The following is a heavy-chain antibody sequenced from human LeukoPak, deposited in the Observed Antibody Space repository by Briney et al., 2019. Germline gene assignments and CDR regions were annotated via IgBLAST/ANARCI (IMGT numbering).Heavy chain of an antibody. D-gene: IGHD6-13*01. CDR2: INHSGST. V-gene: IGHV4-34*01. J-gene: IGHJ4*02. CDR1: GGSFSGYY. Sequence: SETLSLTCAAYGGSFSGYYWSWIRQPPGKGLEWIGEINHSGSTNYNPSLKSRVTISVDTSKNQFSLKLSSVTAADTAVYYCARGEYSSSWYPYWGQGTLVTVSS. CDR3: ARGEYSSSWYPY.